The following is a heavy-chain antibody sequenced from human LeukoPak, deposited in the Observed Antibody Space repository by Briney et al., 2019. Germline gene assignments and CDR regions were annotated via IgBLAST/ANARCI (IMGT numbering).Heavy chain of an antibody. Sequence: GGSLRLSRAASGFTFSDLWMHWVRQAPGRGLVWVSRVKGDGISTLYADFVEGRFTISRGNARNTLYLQMNSLRADDAALYYCATGPYNAFEMWGQGTMVTVSS. D-gene: IGHD2-2*02. V-gene: IGHV3-74*01. CDR1: GFTFSDLW. CDR2: VKGDGIST. J-gene: IGHJ3*02. CDR3: ATGPYNAFEM.